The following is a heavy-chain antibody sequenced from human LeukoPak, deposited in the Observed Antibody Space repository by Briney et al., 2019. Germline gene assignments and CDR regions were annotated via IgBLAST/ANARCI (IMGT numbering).Heavy chain of an antibody. CDR3: AKVEFYIAVAGTLIDY. V-gene: IGHV3-23*01. D-gene: IGHD6-19*01. CDR2: ISGSGGST. J-gene: IGHJ4*02. Sequence: PGGSLRLSCAASGFTFSSYGMSWVRQAPGKGLEWVSAISGSGGSTYYADSVKGRFTISRDNSKNTLYLQMNSLRAEDTAVYYCAKVEFYIAVAGTLIDYWGQGTLVTVSS. CDR1: GFTFSSYG.